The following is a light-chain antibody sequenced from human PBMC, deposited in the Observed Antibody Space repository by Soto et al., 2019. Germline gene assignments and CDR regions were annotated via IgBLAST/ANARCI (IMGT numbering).Light chain of an antibody. CDR2: AAS. J-gene: IGKJ2*01. Sequence: DIQMTQSPSSLSASVGDRVTITCRASQSIRTYLNWYQQKPGKAPNLLIYAASTLQSGVPSRFSGDGSGTDFTLTISSLQPEYVAIYYCQQSYSPPHTFGQGTKLEIK. CDR1: QSIRTY. CDR3: QQSYSPPHT. V-gene: IGKV1-39*01.